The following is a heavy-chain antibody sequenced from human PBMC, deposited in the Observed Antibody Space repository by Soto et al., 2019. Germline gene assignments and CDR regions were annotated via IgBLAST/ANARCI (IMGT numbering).Heavy chain of an antibody. D-gene: IGHD3-22*01. J-gene: IGHJ4*02. CDR3: ASMSGGYDSRGYDY. V-gene: IGHV4-30-2*01. CDR1: GGTISSGGYS. Sequence: QLQLQESGSGLVKPSQTLSLTCAVSGGTISSGGYSWSWIRQPPGNGLEWIGYIYHSGSTYYNPSLQSRVTISVDRSQNQFFRKMGSVTGADTAVYYCASMSGGYDSRGYDYWGQGTLVTVSS. CDR2: IYHSGST.